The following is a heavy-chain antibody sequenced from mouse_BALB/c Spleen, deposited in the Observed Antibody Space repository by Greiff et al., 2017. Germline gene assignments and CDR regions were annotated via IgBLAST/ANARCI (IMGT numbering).Heavy chain of an antibody. CDR1: GFTFSSYT. J-gene: IGHJ3*01. Sequence: EVMLVESGGGLVKPGGSLKLSCAASGFTFSSYTMSWVRQTPEKRLEWVATISSGGSYTYYPDSVKGRFTISRDNAKNTLYLQMSSLKSEDTAMYYCTSLKPFAYWGQGTLVTVSA. V-gene: IGHV5-6-4*01. CDR3: TSLKPFAY. CDR2: ISSGGSYT.